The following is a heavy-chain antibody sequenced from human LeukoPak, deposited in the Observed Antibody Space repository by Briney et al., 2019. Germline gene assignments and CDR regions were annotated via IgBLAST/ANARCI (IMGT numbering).Heavy chain of an antibody. D-gene: IGHD2-21*02. CDR2: INPDGRDT. V-gene: IGHV3-7*01. CDR1: GFTFNRCW. CDR3: TSWGDTTAEYFQR. J-gene: IGHJ1*01. Sequence: QSGGSLRLSCVVSGFTFNRCWMNWVRQAPGKGPEWVAHINPDGRDTYYVDSVKGRFTISRDNAQNSMYLQMNSLRVEDTAVYYCTSWGDTTAEYFQRWGQGTLVTVSS.